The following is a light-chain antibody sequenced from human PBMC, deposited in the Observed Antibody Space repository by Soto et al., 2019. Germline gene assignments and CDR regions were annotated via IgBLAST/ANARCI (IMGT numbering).Light chain of an antibody. J-gene: IGKJ1*01. V-gene: IGKV3-20*01. Sequence: VLTQSPGTLSLSPGEVATLSCRASQRVASDLAWYLQKPGQPPRLLIYDASIRATGIPDRISGSGSERDFTLTISILEPEDAAVYYCQQYLNSPRTFGQGTKLEIK. CDR1: QRVASD. CDR2: DAS. CDR3: QQYLNSPRT.